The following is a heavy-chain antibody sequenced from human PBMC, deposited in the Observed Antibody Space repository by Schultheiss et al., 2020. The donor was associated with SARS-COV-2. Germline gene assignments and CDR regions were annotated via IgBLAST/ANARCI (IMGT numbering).Heavy chain of an antibody. CDR1: GFTFSSYS. Sequence: GSLRLSCAASGFTFSSYSMNWVRQAPGKGLEWVSSISSSSSYIYYADSVKGRFTISRDNAKNSLYLQMNSLRAEDTAVYYCAREKAMTTVTTGAFDIWGQGTMVT. D-gene: IGHD4-11*01. CDR3: AREKAMTTVTTGAFDI. J-gene: IGHJ3*02. CDR2: ISSSSSYI. V-gene: IGHV3-21*01.